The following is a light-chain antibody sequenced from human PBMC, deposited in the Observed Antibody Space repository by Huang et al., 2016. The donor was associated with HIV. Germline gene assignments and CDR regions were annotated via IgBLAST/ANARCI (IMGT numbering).Light chain of an antibody. CDR2: DAS. Sequence: EIVLTQSPATLSKSPGERATLSCRASQSVRNYLAWFQQKPGQAPRLLIYDASNRATGVPARFSGSGSGTAFTLTISSLEPEDFAVYYCQQHRLWPLTFGGGTTVDIK. V-gene: IGKV3-11*01. J-gene: IGKJ4*01. CDR1: QSVRNY. CDR3: QQHRLWPLT.